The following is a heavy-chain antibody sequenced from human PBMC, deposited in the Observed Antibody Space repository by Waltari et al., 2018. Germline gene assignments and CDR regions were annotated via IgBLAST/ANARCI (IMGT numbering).Heavy chain of an antibody. J-gene: IGHJ4*02. V-gene: IGHV3-30*01. Sequence: QVQLVESGGGVVQPGRSLRLSCAASGFTFSSYAMHWVRQAPGKGLEWVAVISYDGSNKYYADSVKGRFTISRDNSKNTLYLQMNSLRAEDTAVYYCARDLPDYWGQGTLVTVSS. CDR1: GFTFSSYA. CDR3: ARDLPDY. CDR2: ISYDGSNK.